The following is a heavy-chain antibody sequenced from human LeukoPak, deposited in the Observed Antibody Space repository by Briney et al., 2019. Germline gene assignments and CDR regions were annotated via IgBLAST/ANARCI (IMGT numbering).Heavy chain of an antibody. V-gene: IGHV1-46*01. J-gene: IGHJ4*02. D-gene: IGHD3-22*01. CDR1: GYTFTSYY. Sequence: ASVKVSCKASGYTFTSYYMHWVRQAPGQGLEWMGIINPSGGSTSYAQKFQGRVTMTRDMSTSTVYMELSSLRSEDTAVYYCAKSTKYYYDSSGYYYGPFDYWGQGTLVTVSS. CDR2: INPSGGST. CDR3: AKSTKYYYDSSGYYYGPFDY.